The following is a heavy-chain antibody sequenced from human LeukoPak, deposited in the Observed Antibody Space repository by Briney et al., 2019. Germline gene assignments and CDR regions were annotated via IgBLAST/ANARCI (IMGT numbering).Heavy chain of an antibody. V-gene: IGHV3-7*01. D-gene: IGHD6-13*01. CDR3: ARLSSSIAASGTKIDY. Sequence: TGGPLRLSCAASGFPFSIYWMSWVRQAPGKGLEWVANIKQDGSDKYYVDSVKGRFTISRDNAKNSLYLLMNSLRAEDTAVYYCARLSSSIAASGTKIDYWGQGTLVTVSS. CDR2: IKQDGSDK. J-gene: IGHJ4*02. CDR1: GFPFSIYW.